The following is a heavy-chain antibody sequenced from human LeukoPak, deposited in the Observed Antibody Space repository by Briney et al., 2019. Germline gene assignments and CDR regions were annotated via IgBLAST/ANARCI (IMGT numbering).Heavy chain of an antibody. CDR2: TFYRSKWYN. J-gene: IGHJ4*02. CDR1: GDSVSRNNVA. Sequence: SQTLSLTCALSGDSVSRNNVAWNWVRQSPSRGLEWLGRTFYRSKWYNEYAVSVQSRISINPDTSKNQFSLQLNSVTPEDTAVYYCARDHDYGAYGTYEDYWGQGTLVTVSS. CDR3: ARDHDYGAYGTYEDY. V-gene: IGHV6-1*01. D-gene: IGHD4-17*01.